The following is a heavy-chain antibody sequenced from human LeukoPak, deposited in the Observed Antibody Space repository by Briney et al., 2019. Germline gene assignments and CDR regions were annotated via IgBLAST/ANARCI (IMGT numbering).Heavy chain of an antibody. D-gene: IGHD3-9*01. CDR1: GFTFSSYT. Sequence: KPGGSLRLSCAASGFTFSSYTMNWVRQAPGKGLEWVSSISSSSSYIYYADSVKGRFTISRDNAKNSLYLQMNSLRAEDTAVYCCARDTYDILTGYYKWAFDIWGQGTMVTVSS. CDR3: ARDTYDILTGYYKWAFDI. CDR2: ISSSSSYI. J-gene: IGHJ3*02. V-gene: IGHV3-21*06.